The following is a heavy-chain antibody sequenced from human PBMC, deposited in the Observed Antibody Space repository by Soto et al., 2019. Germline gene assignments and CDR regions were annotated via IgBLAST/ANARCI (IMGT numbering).Heavy chain of an antibody. Sequence: SETLGLTCTVSVGSISSYYWSWIRQPPGKGLEWIGYIYYSGSTNYNPSLKSRVTISVDTSKNQFSLNLSSVTAADTAVYYCARGRIFGVVNSGMDVWGQGTPVTVSS. CDR3: ARGRIFGVVNSGMDV. V-gene: IGHV4-59*01. CDR2: IYYSGST. J-gene: IGHJ6*02. CDR1: VGSISSYY. D-gene: IGHD3-3*01.